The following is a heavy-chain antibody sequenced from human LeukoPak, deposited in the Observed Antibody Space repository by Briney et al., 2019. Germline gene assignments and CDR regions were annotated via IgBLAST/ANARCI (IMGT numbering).Heavy chain of an antibody. Sequence: SETLSLTCTVSGGSISSGGYYWSWIRQHPGKGLEWIGYIYYSGSTYYNPSLKSRVTISVDTSKNQFSLKLSSVTAADTAVYYCARRILHYGGNSGAFDIWGQGTMVTVSS. CDR3: ARRILHYGGNSGAFDI. J-gene: IGHJ3*02. D-gene: IGHD4-23*01. V-gene: IGHV4-31*03. CDR1: GGSISSGGYY. CDR2: IYYSGST.